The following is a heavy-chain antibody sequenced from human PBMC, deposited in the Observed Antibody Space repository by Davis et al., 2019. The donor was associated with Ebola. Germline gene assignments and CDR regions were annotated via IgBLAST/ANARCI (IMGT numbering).Heavy chain of an antibody. CDR1: GGSFSGYY. CDR3: ARDSGSYPPYYYYGMDV. Sequence: SETLSLTCAVSGGSFSGYYWSWIRQPPGKGLEWIGEINHSGSTNYNPSLKSRVTISVDTSKNQFSLKLSSVTAADTAVYYCARDSGSYPPYYYYGMDVWGQGTTVTVSS. D-gene: IGHD1-26*01. J-gene: IGHJ6*02. CDR2: INHSGST. V-gene: IGHV4-34*01.